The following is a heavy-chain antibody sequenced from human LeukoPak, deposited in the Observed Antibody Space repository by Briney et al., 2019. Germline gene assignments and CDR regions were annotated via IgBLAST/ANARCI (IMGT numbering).Heavy chain of an antibody. J-gene: IGHJ4*02. D-gene: IGHD5-12*01. CDR1: GGSISSSS. Sequence: NTSETLSLTCTVSGGSISSSSYYWGWIRQAPGKGLEWVSSISSSSSYIYYADSVKGRFTISRHNAKNSLYLQMNSLRAEDTAVYYCARAGSGYEDGFDYWGQGTLVTVSS. CDR3: ARAGSGYEDGFDY. V-gene: IGHV3-21*01. CDR2: ISSSSSYI.